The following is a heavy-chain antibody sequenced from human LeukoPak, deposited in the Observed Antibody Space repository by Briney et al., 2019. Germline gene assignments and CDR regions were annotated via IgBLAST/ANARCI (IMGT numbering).Heavy chain of an antibody. Sequence: GGSLRLSCAASGFPISSYSMTWVRQAPGKGLEWVANIKPDGTTKFYVDSVKGRFTISRDNAKNSLYLQMNNLRAEDTAVYYCARMSYSSSWYPDYWGQGTLVTVSS. D-gene: IGHD6-13*01. CDR1: GFPISSYS. CDR2: IKPDGTTK. J-gene: IGHJ4*02. V-gene: IGHV3-7*01. CDR3: ARMSYSSSWYPDY.